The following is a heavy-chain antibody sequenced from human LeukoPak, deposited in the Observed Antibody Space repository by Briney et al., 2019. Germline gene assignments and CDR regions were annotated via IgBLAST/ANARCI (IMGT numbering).Heavy chain of an antibody. CDR3: ARDRLLWFGEDYYGMDV. D-gene: IGHD3-10*01. V-gene: IGHV1-18*04. J-gene: IGHJ6*04. CDR1: GYTFTSYG. CDR2: ISAYNGNT. Sequence: ASVKVSCKASGYTFTSYGISWVRQAPGQGLEWVGWISAYNGNTNYAQKLQGRVTMTTDTSTSTAYMELRSLRSDDTAVYYCARDRLLWFGEDYYGMDVWGKGPRSPSPQ.